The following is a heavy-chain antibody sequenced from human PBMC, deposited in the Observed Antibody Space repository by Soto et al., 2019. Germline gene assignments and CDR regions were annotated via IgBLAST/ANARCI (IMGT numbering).Heavy chain of an antibody. CDR3: ARSRYSGSYFFDY. J-gene: IGHJ4*02. CDR1: GGSISSGDYY. Sequence: SETLSLTCTVSGGSISSGDYYWSWIRQPPGKGLEWIAYIHNSVSTHYNPSLKSRVTISVDTSKNQFSLKLSSVTAADTAVYYCARSRYSGSYFFDYWGQGILVTVYS. V-gene: IGHV4-30-4*01. CDR2: IHNSVST. D-gene: IGHD1-26*01.